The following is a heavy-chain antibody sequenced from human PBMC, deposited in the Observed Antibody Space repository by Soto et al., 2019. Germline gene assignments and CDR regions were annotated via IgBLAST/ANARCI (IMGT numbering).Heavy chain of an antibody. CDR3: ATLHSSGPPNYSYYGMDV. V-gene: IGHV5-51*01. CDR2: IYPGDSET. J-gene: IGHJ6*02. CDR1: GYSFTSHW. D-gene: IGHD6-19*01. Sequence: PGESLKISCKGSGYSFTSHWIGWVRQMPGKGLEWMGSIYPGDSETRYSPSFRGLVTISADKSISTAYLQWSSLEASDTAMYYCATLHSSGPPNYSYYGMDVWGQGTAVTVSS.